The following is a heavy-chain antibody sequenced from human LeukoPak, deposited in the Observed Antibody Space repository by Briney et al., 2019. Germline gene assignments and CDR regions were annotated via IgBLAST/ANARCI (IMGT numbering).Heavy chain of an antibody. V-gene: IGHV3-21*01. CDR2: ISGSSSYT. CDR1: GFTFSSNG. CDR3: ARGGYGSGADYFDY. J-gene: IGHJ4*02. D-gene: IGHD6-19*01. Sequence: GGSPRLSCAASGFTFSSNGMNWVRQAPGKGLEWVSSISGSSSYTYFVDSMKGRFTISRDNAKDSLYLQMNSLRAEDTAVYYCARGGYGSGADYFDYWGQGTLVTVSP.